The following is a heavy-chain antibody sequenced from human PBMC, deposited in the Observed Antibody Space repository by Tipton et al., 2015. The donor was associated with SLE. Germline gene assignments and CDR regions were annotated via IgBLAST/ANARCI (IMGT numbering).Heavy chain of an antibody. J-gene: IGHJ4*02. CDR2: IYYSGST. V-gene: IGHV4-59*12. CDR3: ARGLFVVVTAIGYFDY. Sequence: TLSLTCTVSGGSISSYYWSWIRQPPGKGLEWIGYIYYSGSTYYNPSLKSRVTISVDTSKNQFSLKLSSVTAADTAVYYCARGLFVVVTAIGYFDYWGQGTPVTVSS. CDR1: GGSISSYY. D-gene: IGHD2-21*02.